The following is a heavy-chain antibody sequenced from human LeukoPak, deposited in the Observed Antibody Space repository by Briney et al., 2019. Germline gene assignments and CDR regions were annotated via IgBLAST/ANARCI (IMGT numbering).Heavy chain of an antibody. Sequence: PAETLSLTSAVYGGSFSGYSWSWIRQPPGKGLEWIGEINHSGSTNYNPSLKSRVTISVDTSKNQLSLKLSTVTAADTAVYYCARRRQSGRTDYWGQGTLVTVSS. J-gene: IGHJ4*02. CDR1: GGSFSGYS. CDR2: INHSGST. CDR3: ARRRQSGRTDY. V-gene: IGHV4-34*01.